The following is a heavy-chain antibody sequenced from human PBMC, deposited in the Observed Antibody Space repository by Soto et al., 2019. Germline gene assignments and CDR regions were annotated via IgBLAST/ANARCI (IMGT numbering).Heavy chain of an antibody. Sequence: EVQLVESGGGLVQPGGSLRLSCAASGFAFSSFEMTWVRQAPGKGLEWVSYISSIGSSIYYADSVKGRFTISRDNAKNALYLQMNSLRAEDTAVYYCASQPAVWPFNWFDPWGQGTLVTGSS. D-gene: IGHD2-2*01. CDR3: ASQPAVWPFNWFDP. CDR2: ISSIGSSI. J-gene: IGHJ5*02. CDR1: GFAFSSFE. V-gene: IGHV3-48*03.